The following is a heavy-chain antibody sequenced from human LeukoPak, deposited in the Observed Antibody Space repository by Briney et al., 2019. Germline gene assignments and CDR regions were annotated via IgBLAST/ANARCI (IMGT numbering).Heavy chain of an antibody. D-gene: IGHD3-10*01. CDR1: GGSISSSSYY. CDR3: ARAFVLLWFGELSPDWFDP. J-gene: IGHJ5*02. CDR2: IYYSGST. Sequence: SETLSLTCTVSGGSISSSSYYWGWIRQPPGKGLEWIGSIYYSGSTYYNPSLKSRVTISVDTSKNQFSLKLSSVTAADTAVYYCARAFVLLWFGELSPDWFDPWGQGTLVTVSS. V-gene: IGHV4-39*01.